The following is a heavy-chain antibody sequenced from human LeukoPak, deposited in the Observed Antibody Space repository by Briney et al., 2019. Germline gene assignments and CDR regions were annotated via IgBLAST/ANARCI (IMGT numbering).Heavy chain of an antibody. CDR1: GFTFSSYE. CDR2: ISSSGSTT. CDR3: ARPPAVVGATTTVDY. V-gene: IGHV3-48*03. J-gene: IGHJ4*02. Sequence: GGSLRLSCAASGFTFSSYEMNWVRQAPGKGLEWVSYISSSGSTTYYADSVKGRFTISRDNAKNSLCLQMNSLRAEDTAVYYCARPPAVVGATTTVDYWGQGTLVTVSS. D-gene: IGHD1-26*01.